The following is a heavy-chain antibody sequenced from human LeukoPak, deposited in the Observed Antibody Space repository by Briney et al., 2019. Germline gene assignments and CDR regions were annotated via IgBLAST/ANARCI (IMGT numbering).Heavy chain of an antibody. CDR3: AKPRTTVTTPFDP. CDR2: LSGSGGST. Sequence: GGTLRLSCAASGFTFSSYAMSWVRQAPGKGLEWVSSLSGSGGSTYYADSVKGRFTISRDNSKNTLYLQMNSLRAEDTAVYYCAKPRTTVTTPFDPWGQGTLVTVSS. D-gene: IGHD4-17*01. J-gene: IGHJ5*02. CDR1: GFTFSSYA. V-gene: IGHV3-23*01.